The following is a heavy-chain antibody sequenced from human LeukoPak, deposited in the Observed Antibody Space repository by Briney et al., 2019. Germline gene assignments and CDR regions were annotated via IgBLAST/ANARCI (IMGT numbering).Heavy chain of an antibody. Sequence: GGSLRLSCAASGFTVSSNYMSWVRQAPGKGLEWVSVIYSGGSTYYADSVKGRFTISRDNSKNTLYLQMNSLRAEDTAVYYCARSYSSGWYIWFDPWGQGTLVTVSS. J-gene: IGHJ5*02. D-gene: IGHD6-19*01. CDR2: IYSGGST. CDR1: GFTVSSNY. CDR3: ARSYSSGWYIWFDP. V-gene: IGHV3-66*01.